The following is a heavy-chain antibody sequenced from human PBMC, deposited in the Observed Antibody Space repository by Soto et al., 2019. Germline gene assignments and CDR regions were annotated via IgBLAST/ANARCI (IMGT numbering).Heavy chain of an antibody. CDR1: GYTFTSYG. Sequence: QVQLVQSGAEVKKPGASVKVSCKASGYTFTSYGISWVRQAPGQGLEWMGWISAYNGNTNYAQKLQGRVTMTTDTSTSTAYMELRSLRSDDTAVYYCARDFQVLLWFGELPHFDYCGQGTLVTVSS. D-gene: IGHD3-10*01. J-gene: IGHJ4*02. V-gene: IGHV1-18*04. CDR2: ISAYNGNT. CDR3: ARDFQVLLWFGELPHFDY.